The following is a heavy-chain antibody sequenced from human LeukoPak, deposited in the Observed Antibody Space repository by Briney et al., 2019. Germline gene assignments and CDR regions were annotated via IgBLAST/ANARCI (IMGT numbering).Heavy chain of an antibody. D-gene: IGHD3-22*01. V-gene: IGHV4-39*07. CDR3: ARSYYYDSSGYYY. Sequence: SETLSLTCTVSGGSISSSSYYWGWIRQPPGRGLEWIGSIYYSGSTYYNPSLKSRVTISVDTSKNQFSLKLSSVTAADTAVYYCARSYYYDSSGYYYWGQGTLVTVSS. J-gene: IGHJ4*02. CDR1: GGSISSSSYY. CDR2: IYYSGST.